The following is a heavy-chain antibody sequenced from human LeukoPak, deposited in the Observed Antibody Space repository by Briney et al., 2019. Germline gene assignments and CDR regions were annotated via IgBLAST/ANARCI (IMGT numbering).Heavy chain of an antibody. CDR2: INHSGST. V-gene: IGHV4-34*01. CDR1: GGSFSGYY. D-gene: IGHD6-6*01. Sequence: PSETLSLTCAVYGGSFSGYYWSWIRQPPGKGLEWIGEINHSGSTNYNPSLKSRVTISVDTSKNQFSLKLSSVTAADTAVYYCARGSSFWYFDYWGQGTLVTVSS. CDR3: ARGSSFWYFDY. J-gene: IGHJ4*02.